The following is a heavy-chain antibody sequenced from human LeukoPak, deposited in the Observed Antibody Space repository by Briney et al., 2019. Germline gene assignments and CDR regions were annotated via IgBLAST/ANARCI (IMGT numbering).Heavy chain of an antibody. CDR2: IIPIFGTA. CDR1: GGTFSRYA. J-gene: IGHJ6*03. Sequence: SGKVSCKASGGTFSRYAISWVRQAPGQVLEWMGGIIPIFGTANYAQKFQGRVTITADKSTSTAYMELSSLRSEDTAVYYCARIGGIAARLFQYYYYYMDVWGKGTTVTVSS. V-gene: IGHV1-69*06. D-gene: IGHD6-6*01. CDR3: ARIGGIAARLFQYYYYYMDV.